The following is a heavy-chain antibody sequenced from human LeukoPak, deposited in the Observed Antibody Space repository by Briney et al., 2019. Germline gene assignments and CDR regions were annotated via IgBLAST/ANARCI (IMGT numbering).Heavy chain of an antibody. CDR1: GASISTYF. J-gene: IGHJ5*01. CDR3: AKTHCGGGSCDKFDF. CDR2: VYASATT. V-gene: IGHV4-4*07. Sequence: PSATLSLTCTVSGASISTYFWSWIRQPAGKRMEWIGRVYASATTYYNPSLRSRVTLSIDTSKNQFSLSLNSVTAADTAVYYCAKTHCGGGSCDKFDFWGQGILVTVSS. D-gene: IGHD2-21*01.